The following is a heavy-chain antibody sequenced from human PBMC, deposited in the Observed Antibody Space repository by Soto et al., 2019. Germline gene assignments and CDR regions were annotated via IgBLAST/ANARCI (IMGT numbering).Heavy chain of an antibody. V-gene: IGHV4-39*01. CDR1: GGSISSSSSY. CDR3: VKRSLLMDLT. Sequence: SETLSLTCTVSGGSISSSSSYCGWIRQPPGKGLEWIGSIDNGVNTHYNAPLKSRVIISADTSKNQFSLGLNSVTAADTAVYYCVKRSLLMDLTWGQGINVTVSS. D-gene: IGHD2-8*02. CDR2: IDNGVNT. J-gene: IGHJ4*02.